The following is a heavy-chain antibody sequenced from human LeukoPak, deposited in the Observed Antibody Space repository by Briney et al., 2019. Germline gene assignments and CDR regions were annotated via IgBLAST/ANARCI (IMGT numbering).Heavy chain of an antibody. Sequence: PGGSLRLSCAASGFTFSSYAMHWVRQAPGKGLEWVAVMSYDGSNEYYADSVKGRFTIFRDSSKSTLYLKMNSLRAEDTALYYCAREGDYYGSGSYYNSPVDYWGQGTLVTVSS. J-gene: IGHJ4*02. CDR1: GFTFSSYA. V-gene: IGHV3-30*04. CDR3: AREGDYYGSGSYYNSPVDY. D-gene: IGHD3-10*01. CDR2: MSYDGSNE.